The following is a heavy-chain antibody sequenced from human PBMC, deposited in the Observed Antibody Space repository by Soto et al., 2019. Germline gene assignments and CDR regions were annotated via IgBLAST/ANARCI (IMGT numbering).Heavy chain of an antibody. CDR3: AKRYWSPRYFDY. J-gene: IGHJ4*02. CDR2: ISDNGGNT. V-gene: IGHV3-23*01. D-gene: IGHD1-1*01. CDR1: GFTFSTVA. Sequence: GGSLRLSCVASGFTFSTVAMTWVRQAPGKGLEWVSSISDNGGNTDYADSVRGRFTLSRDNSKNTLYLQMNHLKAEDTAVYYCAKRYWSPRYFDYWGQGAQVTVSS.